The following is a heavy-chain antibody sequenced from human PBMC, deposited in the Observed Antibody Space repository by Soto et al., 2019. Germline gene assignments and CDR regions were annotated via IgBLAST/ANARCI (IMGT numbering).Heavy chain of an antibody. Sequence: SETLSLTCAVYGGSFSGYYWSWIRQPPGKGLEWIGEINHSGSTNYNPSLKSRVTISVDTSKNQFSLKLSSVTAADTAVYYCARDYGGDPSYGLDVWGQGTTVT. V-gene: IGHV4-34*01. CDR3: ARDYGGDPSYGLDV. D-gene: IGHD2-21*02. CDR2: INHSGST. CDR1: GGSFSGYY. J-gene: IGHJ6*02.